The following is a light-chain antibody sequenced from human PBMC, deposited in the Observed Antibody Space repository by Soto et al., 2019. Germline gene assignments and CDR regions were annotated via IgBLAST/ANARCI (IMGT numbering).Light chain of an antibody. J-gene: IGLJ2*01. CDR2: GNN. Sequence: QSVLTQPPSVSGAPGQRVTISCSGSSSNIGAGFDVLWYHQLPGTAPKLLIYGNNNRPSGVPDRFSASKSGTSASLAITGLQAEDEADYYCQSYDNSLSGVLFGGGTKLTVL. CDR1: SSNIGAGFD. V-gene: IGLV1-40*01. CDR3: QSYDNSLSGVL.